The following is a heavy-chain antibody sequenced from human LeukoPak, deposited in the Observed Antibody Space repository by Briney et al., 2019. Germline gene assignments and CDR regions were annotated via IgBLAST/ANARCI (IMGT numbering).Heavy chain of an antibody. J-gene: IGHJ3*02. CDR2: IIPIFGTA. V-gene: IGHV1-69*06. D-gene: IGHD4-17*01. Sequence: ASVKVSCKASGGTFSSYAISWVRQAPGQGLEWMGGIIPIFGTANYAQKFQGRVTITADKSTSTAYMELSSLRSEDTAVYYCATPIPTTTYAFDIWGQGTMVTVSS. CDR3: ATPIPTTTYAFDI. CDR1: GGTFSSYA.